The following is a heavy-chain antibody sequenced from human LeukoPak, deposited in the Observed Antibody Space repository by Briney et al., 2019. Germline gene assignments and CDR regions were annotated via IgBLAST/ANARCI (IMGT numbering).Heavy chain of an antibody. CDR2: ISGSGGST. Sequence: GGSLRLSCAASGFTFSSYAMSWVRQAPGKGLEWVSAISGSGGSTYYADSVKGRFTISRDNSKNTLYLQMNGLRAEDTAVYYCAKDRHYDTLTGAFDYWGQGTLVTLSS. CDR1: GFTFSSYA. V-gene: IGHV3-23*01. D-gene: IGHD3-9*01. CDR3: AKDRHYDTLTGAFDY. J-gene: IGHJ4*02.